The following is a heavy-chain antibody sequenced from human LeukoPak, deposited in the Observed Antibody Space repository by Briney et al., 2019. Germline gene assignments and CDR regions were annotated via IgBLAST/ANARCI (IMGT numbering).Heavy chain of an antibody. V-gene: IGHV3-21*01. Sequence: GGSLRLSCAVSGFTFEDYGMNWVRQAPGKGLEWVSSISSSSSYIYYADSVKGRFTISRDNAKNSLYLQMNSLRAEDTAVYYCARGGYSSSWYTFDYWGQGTLVTVSS. CDR3: ARGGYSSSWYTFDY. J-gene: IGHJ4*02. CDR2: ISSSSSYI. D-gene: IGHD6-13*01. CDR1: GFTFEDYG.